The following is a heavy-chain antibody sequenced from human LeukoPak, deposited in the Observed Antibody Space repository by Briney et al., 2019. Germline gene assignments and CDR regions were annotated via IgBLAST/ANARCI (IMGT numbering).Heavy chain of an antibody. CDR1: GYTFTSYG. CDR2: ISAYNGNT. V-gene: IGHV1-18*01. D-gene: IGHD4-23*01. Sequence: ASVKVSCKASGYTFTSYGISWVRQAPGQGLEWMGWISAYNGNTNYAQKLQGRVTMTTDTSTSTAYMELRSLRSDDTAVYYWGRVGPHGGSNGMTVGAKGPRSPSP. CDR3: GRVGPHGGSNGMTV. J-gene: IGHJ6*02.